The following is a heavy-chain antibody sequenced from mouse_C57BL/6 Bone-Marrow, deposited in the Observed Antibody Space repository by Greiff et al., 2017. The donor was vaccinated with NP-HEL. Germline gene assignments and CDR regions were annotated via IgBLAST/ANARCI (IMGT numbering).Heavy chain of an antibody. CDR2: IYPGSGNT. D-gene: IGHD1-1*01. V-gene: IGHV1-76*01. Sequence: VQLQQSGAELVRPGASVKLSCKASGYTFTDYYINWVKQRPGQGLEWIARIYPGSGNTYYNEKFKGKATLTAEKSSSTAYMQLSSLTSEDSAVYFCARDNYYGSSPFAYWGQGTLVTVSA. J-gene: IGHJ3*01. CDR3: ARDNYYGSSPFAY. CDR1: GYTFTDYY.